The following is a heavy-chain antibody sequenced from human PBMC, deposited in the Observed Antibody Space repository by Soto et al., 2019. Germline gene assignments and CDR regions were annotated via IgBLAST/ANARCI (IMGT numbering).Heavy chain of an antibody. CDR2: IYWNDDK. CDR3: AHRVTYYYDSSGYYWFDP. V-gene: IGHV2-5*01. J-gene: IGHJ5*02. CDR1: GFPLSTSGVG. Sequence: GSGPTLVNPTQTLTLTCTFSGFPLSTSGVGVGWIRQPPGKALEWLALIYWNDDKRYSPSLKSRLTITKDTSKNQVVLTMTNMDPVDTATYYCAHRVTYYYDSSGYYWFDPWGQGTLVTVSS. D-gene: IGHD3-22*01.